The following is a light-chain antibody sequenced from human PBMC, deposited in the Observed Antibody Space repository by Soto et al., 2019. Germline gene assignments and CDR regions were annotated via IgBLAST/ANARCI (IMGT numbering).Light chain of an antibody. CDR3: SSYTSSITHV. CDR2: DVS. CDR1: SSDVGGYNY. J-gene: IGLJ2*01. Sequence: QSALTQPASVSGSPGQSITISCTGTSSDVGGYNYVSWYEQHPGKAPKLMIYDVSNRPSGVSNRFSGSKSGNTASLTISGLQAEDEVDYYCSSYTSSITHVFGGGTKLTVL. V-gene: IGLV2-14*01.